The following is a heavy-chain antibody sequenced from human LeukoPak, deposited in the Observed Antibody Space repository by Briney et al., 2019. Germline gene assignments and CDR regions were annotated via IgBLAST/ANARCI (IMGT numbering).Heavy chain of an antibody. V-gene: IGHV3-7*01. J-gene: IGHJ4*02. D-gene: IGHD3-10*01. CDR3: GRHRSGSGTYFIDH. Sequence: PGRSLRLSCVVSGFTFSSYSMIWVRQAPGKGLQWVANMKKDGSETNYGDSVKGRFTISRDNAKNSLYLQMNSLRAEDTAVYYCGRHRSGSGTYFIDHWGQGTLVSVSS. CDR2: MKKDGSET. CDR1: GFTFSSYS.